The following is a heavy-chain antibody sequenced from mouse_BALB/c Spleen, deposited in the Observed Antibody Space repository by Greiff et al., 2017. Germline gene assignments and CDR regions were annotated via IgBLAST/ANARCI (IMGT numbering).Heavy chain of an antibody. D-gene: IGHD2-4*01. CDR3: ARKRGFYYDYDDAMDY. V-gene: IGHV2-4-1*01. Sequence: QVQLQQSGPGLVQPSQSLSITCTVSGFSLTSYGVHWVRQSPGKGLEWLGVIWSGGSTDYNAAFISRLSISKDNSKSQVFFKMNSLQADDTAIYYCARKRGFYYDYDDAMDYWGQGTSVTVSS. J-gene: IGHJ4*01. CDR2: IWSGGST. CDR1: GFSLTSYG.